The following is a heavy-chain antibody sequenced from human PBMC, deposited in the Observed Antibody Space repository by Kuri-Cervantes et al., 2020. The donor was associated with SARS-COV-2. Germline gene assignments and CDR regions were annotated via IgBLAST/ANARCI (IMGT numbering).Heavy chain of an antibody. Sequence: ESLKISCAASGFTFNTYSMDWVRLAPGKGLEWIGSIYYSGSTYYNPSLKSRVTMSVDTSKNQFSLELTSVTAADTAVYYCARDLVPGYGENFHYSYYMDVWGKGTTVTVSS. V-gene: IGHV4-39*07. J-gene: IGHJ6*03. CDR3: ARDLVPGYGENFHYSYYMDV. D-gene: IGHD4-17*01. CDR1: GFTFNTYS. CDR2: IYYSGST.